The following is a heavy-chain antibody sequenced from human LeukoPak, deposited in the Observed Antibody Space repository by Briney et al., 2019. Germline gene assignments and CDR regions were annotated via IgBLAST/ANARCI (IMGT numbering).Heavy chain of an antibody. Sequence: GGSLRLSCAASGFTFSAYSMNWVRQAPGKGLEWVSSISGSGIYIYYADSVKGRFTISRHNAKNSLYLQMNSLRAEDTAVYYCARDASAYYDILTGYYPLGYWGQGTLVTVSS. V-gene: IGHV3-21*01. CDR3: ARDASAYYDILTGYYPLGY. J-gene: IGHJ4*02. D-gene: IGHD3-9*01. CDR1: GFTFSAYS. CDR2: ISGSGIYI.